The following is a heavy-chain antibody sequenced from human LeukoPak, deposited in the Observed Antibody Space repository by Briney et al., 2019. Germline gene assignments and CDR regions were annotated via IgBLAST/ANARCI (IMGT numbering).Heavy chain of an antibody. Sequence: PSETLSLTCTVSGGPIYSYYWSWIRQTAGKGLEWIGRLYPGVSPNYNPSIKSRVTMSVDTSKKQFALKLNTVTAADTAVYYCARLRFYDSTGYSPGHYMDVWGKGTTVTVSS. CDR1: GGPIYSYY. J-gene: IGHJ6*03. CDR3: ARLRFYDSTGYSPGHYMDV. D-gene: IGHD3-22*01. CDR2: LYPGVSP. V-gene: IGHV4-4*07.